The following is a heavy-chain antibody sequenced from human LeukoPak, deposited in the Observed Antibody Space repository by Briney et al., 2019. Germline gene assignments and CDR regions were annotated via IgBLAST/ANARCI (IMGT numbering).Heavy chain of an antibody. CDR1: GFTFSDYY. V-gene: IGHV3-72*01. J-gene: IGHJ4*02. D-gene: IGHD3-22*01. Sequence: GGSLRLSCAASGFTFSDYYMDWVRQAPGKGLEWVGRSKNNAYNYLTQYAASVKGRFTVSRDESKNSLYLQMNSLKTEDTAVYYCTRDSGSGYYWTLWGQGTLVTVSS. CDR3: TRDSGSGYYWTL. CDR2: SKNNAYNYLT.